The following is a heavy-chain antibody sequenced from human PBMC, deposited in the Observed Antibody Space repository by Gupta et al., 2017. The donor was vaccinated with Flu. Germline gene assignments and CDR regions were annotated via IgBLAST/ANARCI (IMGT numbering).Heavy chain of an antibody. Sequence: WVRQAPGKGLEWVAVISYDGSNKYYADSVKGRFTISRDNSKNTLYLQMNSLRAEDTAVYYCAREHSSSCDYWGQGTLVTVSS. CDR2: ISYDGSNK. CDR3: AREHSSSCDY. J-gene: IGHJ4*02. D-gene: IGHD6-6*01. V-gene: IGHV3-30-3*01.